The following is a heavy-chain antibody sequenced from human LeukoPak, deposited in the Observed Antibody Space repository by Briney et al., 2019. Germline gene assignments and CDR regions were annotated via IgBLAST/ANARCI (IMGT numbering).Heavy chain of an antibody. V-gene: IGHV3-21*06. CDR3: ASYTLWYGDS. D-gene: IGHD3-10*01. CDR2: ISIGSSPYT. CDR1: GFIFSKSS. J-gene: IGHJ4*02. Sequence: GGSLSLSRAASGFIFSKSSLLWFRQAPWKGLAGVSSISIGSSPYTYYADSLKGRFTISRDNAKNSVCLQMNSLRPEDTAVYYCASYTLWYGDSWGQGTLVTVSS.